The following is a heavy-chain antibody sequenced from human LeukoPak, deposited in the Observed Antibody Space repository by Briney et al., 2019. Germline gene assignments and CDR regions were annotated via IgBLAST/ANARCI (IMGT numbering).Heavy chain of an antibody. CDR2: ISGSGGST. Sequence: GGSLRLSCAASGFTFSSYAMSWVRQAPGKGLEWVSAISGSGGSTYYADSVKGRFTISRDNSKNTLYLQMNSLRAEDTAVYYCAKDSTPGYCSSTSCFTSFYYYYYMDVWGKGTTVTVSS. CDR1: GFTFSSYA. D-gene: IGHD2-2*02. CDR3: AKDSTPGYCSSTSCFTSFYYYYYMDV. V-gene: IGHV3-23*01. J-gene: IGHJ6*03.